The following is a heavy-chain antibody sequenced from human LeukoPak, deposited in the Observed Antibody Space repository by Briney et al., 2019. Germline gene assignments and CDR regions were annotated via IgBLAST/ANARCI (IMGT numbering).Heavy chain of an antibody. J-gene: IGHJ4*02. V-gene: IGHV4-59*01. CDR1: GGSISSYY. CDR3: ARERAVIIYYYFDY. D-gene: IGHD2-21*01. Sequence: SETLSLTCTVSGGSISSYYWSWIRQPPGKGLEWIGYIYYSGSTNYNPSLKSRVTISVDTSKNQFSLKLSSVTAADTAVYYCARERAVIIYYYFDYWGQGTLVTVSS. CDR2: IYYSGST.